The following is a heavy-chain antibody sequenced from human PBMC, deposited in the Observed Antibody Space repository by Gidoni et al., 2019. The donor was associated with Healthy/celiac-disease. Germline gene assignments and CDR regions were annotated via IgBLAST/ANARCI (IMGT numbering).Heavy chain of an antibody. CDR3: ARGTRIAARLLPPVDNWFDP. J-gene: IGHJ5*02. CDR2: IYYSGST. D-gene: IGHD6-6*01. Sequence: QLQLQESGPGLVKPSETLSLTCTVSGGSISSSSYSWGWIRQPPGKGLEWIGSIYYSGSTYYNPSLKSRVTISVDTSKNQFSLKLSSVTAADTAVYYCARGTRIAARLLPPVDNWFDPWGQGTLVTVSS. CDR1: GGSISSSSYS. V-gene: IGHV4-39*07.